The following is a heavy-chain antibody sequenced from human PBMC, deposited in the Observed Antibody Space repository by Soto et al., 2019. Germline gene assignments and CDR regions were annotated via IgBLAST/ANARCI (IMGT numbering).Heavy chain of an antibody. V-gene: IGHV2-26*01. CDR3: ATVRLTTVTIIDY. Sequence: SGPTLVNPTETLTLTCTVSGLSLSNVRMGVSWIRQPPGKALEWLAQIFSNDEKSYSTSLKNRLTISEDTSKSQVVLKMTNMDPVDTATYYCATVRLTTVTIIDYWGPGTLVTVSS. D-gene: IGHD4-17*01. CDR1: GLSLSNVRMG. CDR2: IFSNDEK. J-gene: IGHJ4*02.